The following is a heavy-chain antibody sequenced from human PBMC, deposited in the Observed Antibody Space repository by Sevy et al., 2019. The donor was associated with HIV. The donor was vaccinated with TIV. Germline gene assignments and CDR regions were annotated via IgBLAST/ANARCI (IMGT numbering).Heavy chain of an antibody. J-gene: IGHJ6*02. CDR3: ARDAAKVQNQWIQLWSPHYYYYYGMDV. CDR1: GFTFSSYA. CDR2: ISYDGSNK. Sequence: GGSLRLSCAASGFTFSSYAMYWVRQAPGKGLEWVAVISYDGSNKYYADSVKGRFTISRDNSKNTLYLQMNSLRAEDTAVYYCARDAAKVQNQWIQLWSPHYYYYYGMDVWGQGTTVTVSS. V-gene: IGHV3-30*04. D-gene: IGHD5-18*01.